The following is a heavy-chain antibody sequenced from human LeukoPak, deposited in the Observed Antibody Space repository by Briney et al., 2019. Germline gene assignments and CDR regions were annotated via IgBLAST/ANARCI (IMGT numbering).Heavy chain of an antibody. Sequence: ASVKVSCKASGGTFSSYAISWVRQAPGKGLEWMGGSDPEDGETIYAQKFQGRVTMTEDTSTDTAYMELSSLRSEDTAVYYCATSYSGYDWGGYWGQGTLVTVSS. CDR3: ATSYSGYDWGGY. CDR2: SDPEDGET. V-gene: IGHV1-24*01. CDR1: GGTFSSYA. D-gene: IGHD5-12*01. J-gene: IGHJ4*02.